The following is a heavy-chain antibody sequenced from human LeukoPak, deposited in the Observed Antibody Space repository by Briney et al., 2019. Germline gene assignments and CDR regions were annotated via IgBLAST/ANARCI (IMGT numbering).Heavy chain of an antibody. CDR2: IIPILGIA. V-gene: IGHV1-69*04. CDR3: ARDSSGWYGQVDY. J-gene: IGHJ4*02. CDR1: GYTFTSYG. Sequence: SVKVSCKASGYTFTSYGISWVRQAPGQGLEWMGRIIPILGIANYAQKFQGRVTITADKSTSTAYMELSSLRSEDTAVYYCARDSSGWYGQVDYWGQGTLVTVSS. D-gene: IGHD6-19*01.